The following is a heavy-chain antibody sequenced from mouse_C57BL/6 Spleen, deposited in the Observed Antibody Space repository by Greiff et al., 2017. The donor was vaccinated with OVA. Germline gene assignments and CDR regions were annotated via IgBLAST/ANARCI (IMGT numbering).Heavy chain of an antibody. V-gene: IGHV1-75*01. CDR1: GYTFTDYY. CDR3: ARSPIYYEYGRCWYYDV. CDR2: IFPGSGGT. J-gene: IGHJ1*03. Sequence: QVQLKESGPELVKPGASVKISCKASGYTFTDYYINWVKQRPGQGLEWIGWIFPGSGGTYYNEKFKGKATLTVAKSSSTAYMLLSSLTTEDTAVYFCARSPIYYEYGRCWYYDVWGTGTTVTVSS. D-gene: IGHD2-4*01.